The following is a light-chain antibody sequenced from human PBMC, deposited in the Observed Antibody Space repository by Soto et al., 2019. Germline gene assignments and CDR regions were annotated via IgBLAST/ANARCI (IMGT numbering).Light chain of an antibody. J-gene: IGLJ2*01. CDR1: SSYVGGYNY. CDR3: SSYTTSSTPVV. Sequence: QSALTQPASVSGSPGQSITISCTGTSSYVGGYNYVSWYQQHPGKGPKLMIYEVSNRPSGVSNRFSGSKSGNTASLTISGLQAEDEADYYCSSYTTSSTPVVFGGGTKLTVL. V-gene: IGLV2-14*01. CDR2: EVS.